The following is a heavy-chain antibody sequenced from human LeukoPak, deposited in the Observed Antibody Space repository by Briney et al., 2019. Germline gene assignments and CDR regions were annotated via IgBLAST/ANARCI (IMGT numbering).Heavy chain of an antibody. D-gene: IGHD3-10*01. CDR1: GGSISSSSYY. J-gene: IGHJ4*02. Sequence: SETLSLTCTVSGGSISSSSYYWGWIRQPPGKGLEWIGYIYCSGSTYYNPSLKSRVTISVDTSENQFSLRLSSVTAADTAVYYCARHAGSPYYFDYWGQGTLVTVSS. CDR3: ARHAGSPYYFDY. V-gene: IGHV4-31*03. CDR2: IYCSGST.